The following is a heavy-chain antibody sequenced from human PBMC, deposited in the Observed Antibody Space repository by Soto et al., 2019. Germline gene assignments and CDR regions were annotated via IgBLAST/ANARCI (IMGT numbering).Heavy chain of an antibody. J-gene: IGHJ3*02. Sequence: PGGSLRLSCAASGFPFSSYWMHWVRQAPGKGLVWVSRINSDGSSTSYADSVKGRFTISRDNAKNTLYLQMNSLRAEDTAVYYCASTFIAEEARWGYSSGTISDAFDIWGQGTMVTVSS. V-gene: IGHV3-74*01. D-gene: IGHD6-19*01. CDR3: ASTFIAEEARWGYSSGTISDAFDI. CDR1: GFPFSSYW. CDR2: INSDGSST.